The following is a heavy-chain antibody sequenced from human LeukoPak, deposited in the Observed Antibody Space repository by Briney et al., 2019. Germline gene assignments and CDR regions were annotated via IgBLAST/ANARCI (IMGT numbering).Heavy chain of an antibody. V-gene: IGHV3-23*01. CDR2: ISGSGGST. CDR3: AKDRRIQLWLGFDY. CDR1: GITFRSYA. D-gene: IGHD5-18*01. Sequence: PGGSLRLSCAASGITFRSYAMSWVRQARGKGLEWVSAISGSGGSTYYADSVKGRSTISRDNSKNTLYLQMNSLRAEDTAVYYCAKDRRIQLWLGFDYWGQGTLVTVSS. J-gene: IGHJ4*02.